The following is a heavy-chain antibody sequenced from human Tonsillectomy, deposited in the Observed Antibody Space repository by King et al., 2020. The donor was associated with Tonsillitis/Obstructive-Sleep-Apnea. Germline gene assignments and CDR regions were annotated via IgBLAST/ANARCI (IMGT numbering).Heavy chain of an antibody. J-gene: IGHJ4*02. D-gene: IGHD1-1*01. CDR2: INPNSGDT. CDR1: GYTFTSYD. Sequence: VQLVQSGAEVEKPGASVKVSCRASGYTFTSYDINWVRQATGQGLEWMGYINPNSGDTDNAQKFQGRVTMTRDTSISTVYMELSSLTSEDTAVYYCARINTGHWGQGTLVTVSS. V-gene: IGHV1-8*01. CDR3: ARINTGH.